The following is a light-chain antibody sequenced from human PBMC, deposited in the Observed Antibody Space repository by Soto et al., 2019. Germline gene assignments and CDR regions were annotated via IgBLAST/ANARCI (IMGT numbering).Light chain of an antibody. V-gene: IGKV1-5*03. J-gene: IGKJ2*01. CDR2: KAS. CDR1: QSFISR. CDR3: QQYNNYQYT. Sequence: DIQMTQSPSTLSAFVGDRVTITCRASQSFISRLAWYQQKPGKAPKLLIYKASSLQSAVPSRFSGSGSGTEFTLTISSLQPDDFATYYCQQYNNYQYTFGQGTKVDIK.